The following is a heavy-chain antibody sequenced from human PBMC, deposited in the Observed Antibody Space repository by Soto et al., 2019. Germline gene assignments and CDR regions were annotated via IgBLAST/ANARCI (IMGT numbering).Heavy chain of an antibody. CDR3: ARYTPMVL. CDR1: GFTFSSYW. Sequence: EVQLVESGGGLVQPGGSLRLSCAASGFTFSSYWMHWVRQAPGKGLVWVSRINTDGSSTIYADSLKGRFTISRDNAKYTLYLQMNSLRSEDTAVYYCARYTPMVLWGQGTLVTVSS. J-gene: IGHJ4*02. D-gene: IGHD5-18*01. V-gene: IGHV3-74*01. CDR2: INTDGSST.